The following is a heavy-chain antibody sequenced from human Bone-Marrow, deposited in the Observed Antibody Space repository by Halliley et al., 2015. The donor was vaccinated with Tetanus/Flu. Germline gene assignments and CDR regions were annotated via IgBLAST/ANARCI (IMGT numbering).Heavy chain of an antibody. V-gene: IGHV3-30*02. D-gene: IGHD3-16*01. CDR2: ITEDGAIK. CDR3: AKGLFGEIIHYGADV. J-gene: IGHJ6*02. Sequence: ITEDGAIKQYGDPGKGRVSISRDMSENTLYLHMNRLRPEDTAVYYCAKGLFGEIIHYGADVWGQGTTVTVSS.